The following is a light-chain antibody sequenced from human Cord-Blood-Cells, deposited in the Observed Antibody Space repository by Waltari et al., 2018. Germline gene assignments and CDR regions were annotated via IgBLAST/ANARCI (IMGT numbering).Light chain of an antibody. J-gene: IGLJ3*02. V-gene: IGLV2-14*01. CDR2: DFS. Sequence: QSALTQPASVSGSPGQSITISCTGTSSDVGGYNYVSWYQQHPGKAPKLMIYDFSKRPSGVSKRFSGSKSGNTASLTISGLQAEDEADYYCSSYTSSSNWVFGGGTKLTVL. CDR3: SSYTSSSNWV. CDR1: SSDVGGYNY.